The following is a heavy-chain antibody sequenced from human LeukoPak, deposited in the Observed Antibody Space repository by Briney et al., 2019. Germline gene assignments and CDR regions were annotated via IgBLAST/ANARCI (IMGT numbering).Heavy chain of an antibody. CDR1: GFTFSSYA. D-gene: IGHD3-10*01. J-gene: IGHJ4*02. CDR2: ITGTGGST. V-gene: IGHV3-23*01. CDR3: AKDGYYGSGSYSTF. Sequence: GGSLRLSCAASGFTFSSYAMSWVRQAPGKGLEWVSSITGTGGSTYYADSVKGRFTISRDNSKNTLYLQMNSLRAEDTAVYYCAKDGYYGSGSYSTFGGQGTLVTVSS.